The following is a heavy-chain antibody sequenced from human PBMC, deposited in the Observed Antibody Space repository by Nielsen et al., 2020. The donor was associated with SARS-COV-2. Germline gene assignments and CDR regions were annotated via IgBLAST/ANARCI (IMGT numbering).Heavy chain of an antibody. D-gene: IGHD3-22*01. CDR2: IYSGGST. V-gene: IGHV3-53*01. Sequence: GESLKISCAASGFTFSSYSMNWVRQAPGKGLEWVSVIYSGGSTYYADSVKGRFTISRDNSKNTLYLQMNSLRAEDTAVYYCASTLPSMMSLPHDAFDIWGQGTMVTVSS. CDR3: ASTLPSMMSLPHDAFDI. CDR1: GFTFSSYS. J-gene: IGHJ3*02.